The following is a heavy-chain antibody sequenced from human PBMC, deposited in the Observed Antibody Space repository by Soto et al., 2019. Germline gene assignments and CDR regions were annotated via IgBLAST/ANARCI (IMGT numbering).Heavy chain of an antibody. J-gene: IGHJ3*02. CDR2: IDPSDSYT. Sequence: LGESLKISCKGSGYNFTNYWISWVRQMPGKGLEWMGRIDPSDSYTNYSPSFQGHVTISADKSISTAYLQWSSLKASDTAMYYCARRICSGGSCFDVFDIWGQGTMVTVSS. CDR3: ARRICSGGSCFDVFDI. V-gene: IGHV5-10-1*01. D-gene: IGHD2-15*01. CDR1: GYNFTNYW.